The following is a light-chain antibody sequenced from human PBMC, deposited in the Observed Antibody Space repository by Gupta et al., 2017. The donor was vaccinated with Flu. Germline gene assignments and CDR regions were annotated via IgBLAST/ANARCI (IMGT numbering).Light chain of an antibody. Sequence: SNDIGSYNYVACYQQLPGKAPNLLIFEVNNRASGISSRFSASRSGYTASLRISGLRAEDEAEYYCASYTSATTLVFGGGTRLTVL. CDR2: EVN. CDR3: ASYTSATTLV. J-gene: IGLJ2*01. CDR1: SNDIGSYNY. V-gene: IGLV2-14*01.